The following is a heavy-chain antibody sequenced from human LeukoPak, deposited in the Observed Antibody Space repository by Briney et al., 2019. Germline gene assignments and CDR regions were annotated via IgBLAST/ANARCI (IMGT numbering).Heavy chain of an antibody. V-gene: IGHV1-69*13. CDR2: IITNLAST. D-gene: IGHD5-12*01. CDR3: ALAFSGYDRWFPEPPDQ. CDR1: GSAFSGYT. Sequence: ASVKVSCKASGSAFSGYTITWVRQAPGQGLEWVGGIITNLASTNYAQKFQGRVTISADDSTSTAYMQLRSLTSEDTAFYYCALAFSGYDRWFPEPPDQWGQGTLVTASS. J-gene: IGHJ4*02.